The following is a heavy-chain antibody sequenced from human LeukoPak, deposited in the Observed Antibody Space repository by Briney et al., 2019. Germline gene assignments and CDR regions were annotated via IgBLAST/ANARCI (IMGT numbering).Heavy chain of an antibody. CDR2: IYYSGST. D-gene: IGHD3-10*01. J-gene: IGHJ6*02. CDR3: ARAVRSMVRGVINYYGMDV. V-gene: IGHV4-39*01. Sequence: SETLSLTCTVSGGSISSSSYYWGWIRQPPGKGLEWIGTIYYSGSTYYNPSLKSRVTISVDTSKNQFSLKLSSVTAADTAVYYCARAVRSMVRGVINYYGMDVWGQGTTVTVSS. CDR1: GGSISSSSYY.